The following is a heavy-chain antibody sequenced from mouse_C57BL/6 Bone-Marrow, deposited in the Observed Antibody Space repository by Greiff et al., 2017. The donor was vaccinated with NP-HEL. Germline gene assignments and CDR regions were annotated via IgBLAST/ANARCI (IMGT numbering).Heavy chain of an antibody. Sequence: EVQVVESGEGLVKPGGSLKLSCAASGFTFSSYAMSWVRQTPEKRLEWVAYISSGGDYIYYADTVKGRFTISRDNARNTLYLQMSSLKSEDTAMYYCTRARIYYDYDGGYAMDYWGQGTSVTVSS. CDR1: GFTFSSYA. J-gene: IGHJ4*01. CDR2: ISSGGDYI. D-gene: IGHD2-4*01. CDR3: TRARIYYDYDGGYAMDY. V-gene: IGHV5-9-1*02.